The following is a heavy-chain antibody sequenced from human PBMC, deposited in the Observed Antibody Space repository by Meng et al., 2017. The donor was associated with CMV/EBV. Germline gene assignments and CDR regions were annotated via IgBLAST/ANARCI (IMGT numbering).Heavy chain of an antibody. CDR1: GYSFTSYW. V-gene: IGHV5-51*01. Sequence: KVSYKGSGYSFTSYWIGWVRQMPGKGLEWMGIIYPGDSDTRYSPSFQGQVTISADKSISTAYLQWSSLKASDTAMYYCARSGYCSSTSCYTAYGMDVWGQGTTVTVSS. J-gene: IGHJ6*02. D-gene: IGHD2-2*02. CDR2: IYPGDSDT. CDR3: ARSGYCSSTSCYTAYGMDV.